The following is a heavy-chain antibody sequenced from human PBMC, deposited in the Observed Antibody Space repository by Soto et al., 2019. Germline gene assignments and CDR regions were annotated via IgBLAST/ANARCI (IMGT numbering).Heavy chain of an antibody. CDR1: GFTFSSYA. Sequence: GGSLRLSCAASGFTFSSYAMSWVRQAPGKGLEWVSAISGSGGSTYYADSVKGRFTISRDNSKNTLYLQMNSLRAEDTAVYYCAKDARGNRFLEWLSPPYFDYWGQGTLVTVSS. CDR2: ISGSGGST. D-gene: IGHD3-3*01. CDR3: AKDARGNRFLEWLSPPYFDY. V-gene: IGHV3-23*01. J-gene: IGHJ4*02.